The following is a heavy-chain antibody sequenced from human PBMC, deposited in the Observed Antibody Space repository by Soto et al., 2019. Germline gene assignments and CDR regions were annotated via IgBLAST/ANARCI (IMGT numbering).Heavy chain of an antibody. J-gene: IGHJ6*04. D-gene: IGHD3-10*01. V-gene: IGHV1-18*01. Sequence: QLEQSGDEVTKPGASVKVSCKTSGYTFRNYGFSWVRQAPGQGLEWMGWIGGLRGETAYAPNFQGRVSLTTDTSTNTAYMELRGLRSDDTAIYYCARDVRTNAEYSYFLYYLDTWCKGTTVTVSS. CDR1: GYTFRNYG. CDR3: ARDVRTNAEYSYFLYYLDT. CDR2: IGGLRGET.